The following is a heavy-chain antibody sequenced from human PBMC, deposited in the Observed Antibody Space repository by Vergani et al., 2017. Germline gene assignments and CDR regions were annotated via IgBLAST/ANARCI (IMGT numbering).Heavy chain of an antibody. CDR1: GYSFNNYA. CDR2: INPTTGNP. V-gene: IGHV7-4-1*01. J-gene: IGHJ4*02. CDR3: ARAKRGRLAVGATDS. D-gene: IGHD6-19*01. Sequence: QEPLVQSGSELKKPGASVKVSCKASGYSFNNYAIHWVRQAPGQGLEWMGWINPTTGNPTYALAFTGRFVFSLDTSISTAYLQIGSLKAEDTAVYFCARAKRGRLAVGATDSWGQGTLLTVSS.